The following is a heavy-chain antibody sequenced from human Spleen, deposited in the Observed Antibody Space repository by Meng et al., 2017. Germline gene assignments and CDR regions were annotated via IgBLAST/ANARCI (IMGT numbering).Heavy chain of an antibody. V-gene: IGHV1-3*04. CDR2: INTDNCHT. D-gene: IGHD5-24*01. Sequence: QVQFVQSGAEVKKPGASGKVSCKASGYTFSNYAMHWMRQAPGQRPEWMGWINTDNCHTRYSQRFQARLTILRDTSASTAYMELISLRSEDTAVYYCARSWITEMANFDSWGQGTLVTVSS. CDR3: ARSWITEMANFDS. CDR1: GYTFSNYA. J-gene: IGHJ4*02.